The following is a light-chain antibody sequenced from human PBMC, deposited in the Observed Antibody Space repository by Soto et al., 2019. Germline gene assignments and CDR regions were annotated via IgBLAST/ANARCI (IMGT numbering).Light chain of an antibody. CDR3: QQANSFTLT. J-gene: IGKJ4*01. CDR2: AAS. CDR1: QGITNW. V-gene: IGKV1-12*01. Sequence: DIQMTQSPSSVSASVGDRVTISCRASQGITNWFAWYQQKPGKAPKLLIYAASGLPSGVPSRFSGSGSGTDFTLTISSLQPEDFATYDCQQANSFTLTVGGGTKVDIK.